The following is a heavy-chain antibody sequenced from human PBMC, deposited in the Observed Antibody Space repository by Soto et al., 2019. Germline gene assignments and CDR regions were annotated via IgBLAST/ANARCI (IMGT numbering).Heavy chain of an antibody. D-gene: IGHD3-3*01. V-gene: IGHV1-69*13. Sequence: ASVKVSCKASGGTFSSYAISWVRQAPGQGLEWMGGIIPIFGTANYAQKFQGRVTITADESTSTAYMELSSLRSEDTAVYYCARGGGIFSAYYDFSLDNYGMDVWGQGTTVTVSS. CDR3: ARGGGIFSAYYDFSLDNYGMDV. CDR1: GGTFSSYA. CDR2: IIPIFGTA. J-gene: IGHJ6*02.